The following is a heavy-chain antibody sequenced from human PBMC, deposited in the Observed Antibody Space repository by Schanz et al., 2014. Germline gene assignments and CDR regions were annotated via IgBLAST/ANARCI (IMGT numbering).Heavy chain of an antibody. D-gene: IGHD6-13*01. CDR2: IWYDENNK. J-gene: IGHJ4*01. V-gene: IGHV3-33*01. CDR1: GFSLNTYG. Sequence: QAQLMESGGGVVQPGTSLILSCSVSGFSLNTYGMHWVRQAPGKGLEWVAVIWYDENNKYYADSVKGRFTMSRDNSKNTLYLQMNSLRAEDTAVYYCAREQIMAAAGLVDYWGHGTLVTVSS. CDR3: AREQIMAAAGLVDY.